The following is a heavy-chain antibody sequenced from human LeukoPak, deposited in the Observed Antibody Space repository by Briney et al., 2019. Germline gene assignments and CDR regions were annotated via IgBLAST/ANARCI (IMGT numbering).Heavy chain of an antibody. CDR3: AKWNMVRGVMVDY. CDR2: ISSSSTTI. D-gene: IGHD3-10*01. J-gene: IGHJ4*02. CDR1: GFTFSSYS. Sequence: GGSLRLSCAASGFTFSSYSMMWVRQAPGKGLEWVSYISSSSTTIHYADSVKGRFTISRDNSKNTLYLQMNSLRAEDTAVYYCAKWNMVRGVMVDYWGQGTLVTVSS. V-gene: IGHV3-48*01.